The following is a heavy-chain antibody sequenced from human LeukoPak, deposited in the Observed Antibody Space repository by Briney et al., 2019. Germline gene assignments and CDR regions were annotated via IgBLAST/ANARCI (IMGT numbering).Heavy chain of an antibody. J-gene: IGHJ3*02. V-gene: IGHV1-18*01. Sequence: ASVKVSCKASGYTFSSYGISWVRQAPGQGLEWMGWISAYNGNTNYAQKLQGRVTMTTDTSTSTAYMELSSLRSEDTAVYYCAADAYYYGSGSYLAFDIWGQGTMVTVSS. CDR3: AADAYYYGSGSYLAFDI. D-gene: IGHD3-10*01. CDR1: GYTFSSYG. CDR2: ISAYNGNT.